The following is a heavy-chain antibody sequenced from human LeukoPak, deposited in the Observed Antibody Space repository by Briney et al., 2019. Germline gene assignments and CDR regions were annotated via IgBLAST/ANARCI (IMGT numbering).Heavy chain of an antibody. CDR3: AKWGDYDVLTGYYVSDY. CDR2: ITGSGGNT. V-gene: IGHV3-23*01. D-gene: IGHD3-9*01. Sequence: PGASLRLSCAASGFTFSNYAMSWVRQAPGKGLEWVSAITGSGGNTYYADSVKGRFTISRVNSKNTVFLQMNSLRAEDTAAYYCAKWGDYDVLTGYYVSDYWGQGTLVTVSS. CDR1: GFTFSNYA. J-gene: IGHJ4*02.